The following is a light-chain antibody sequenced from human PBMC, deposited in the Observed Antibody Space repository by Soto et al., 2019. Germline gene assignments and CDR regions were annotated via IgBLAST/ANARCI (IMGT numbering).Light chain of an antibody. CDR1: QDINNF. CDR3: QQSYSTTWT. J-gene: IGKJ1*01. Sequence: DIQITQSPSSLSASVGDRVTITCQASQDINNFLNWYQQKPGKAPKLLIYDASNLETGVPSRFSGSGSETEFTLTISSLQPEDFATYSCQQSYSTTWTFGQGTKVDIK. V-gene: IGKV1-39*01. CDR2: DAS.